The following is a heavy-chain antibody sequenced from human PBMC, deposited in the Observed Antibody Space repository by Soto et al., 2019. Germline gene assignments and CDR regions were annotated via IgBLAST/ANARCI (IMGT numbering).Heavy chain of an antibody. CDR3: AGEVEYNSGWFAY. D-gene: IGHD6-19*01. V-gene: IGHV3-11*01. Sequence: QVQLVESGGGLVKPGGSLRLSCAASGFTFSDYYLSWIRQAPGKGREWVSYITSGSTIYYADYVKGRFAITRDKAKNSRYLQLNSLRAEDTAVYYCAGEVEYNSGWFAYWGRGTLVIVSS. J-gene: IGHJ4*02. CDR2: ITSGSTI. CDR1: GFTFSDYY.